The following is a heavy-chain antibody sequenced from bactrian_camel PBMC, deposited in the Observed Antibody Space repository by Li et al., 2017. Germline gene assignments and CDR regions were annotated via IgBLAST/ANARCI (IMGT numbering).Heavy chain of an antibody. CDR3: AAEGRGGGYKETY. Sequence: VQLVESGGGLVQPGGSLRLSCAASVSTNYMSWVRQAPGKGLEWVSGFWSDGDTQYGESVKGRFTISGDNAKNVLYLQMNSLEPEDTGVYYCAAEGRGGGYKETYWAQGTQVTVS. CDR1: VSTNY. CDR2: FWSDGDT. V-gene: IGHV3S10*01. J-gene: IGHJ4*01. D-gene: IGHD2*01.